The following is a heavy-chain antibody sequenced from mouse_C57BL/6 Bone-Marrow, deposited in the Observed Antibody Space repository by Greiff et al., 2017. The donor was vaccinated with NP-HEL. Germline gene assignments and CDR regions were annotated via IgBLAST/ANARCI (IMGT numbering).Heavy chain of an antibody. Sequence: QVQLKESGPGLVQPSQSLSITCTVSGFSLTSYGVHWVRQSPGKGLEWLGVIWRGGSTDYNAAFMSRLSITKDNSKSQVFFKMNSLQADDTAIYFCAKNKGTRTAWFAYWGQGTLVTVSA. V-gene: IGHV2-5*01. CDR2: IWRGGST. CDR1: GFSLTSYG. J-gene: IGHJ3*01. CDR3: AKNKGTRTAWFAY. D-gene: IGHD3-1*01.